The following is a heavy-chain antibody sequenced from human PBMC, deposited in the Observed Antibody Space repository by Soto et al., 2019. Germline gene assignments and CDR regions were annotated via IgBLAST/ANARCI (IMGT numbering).Heavy chain of an antibody. D-gene: IGHD3-9*01. CDR1: GFTFSSYA. CDR3: AGTARLLRYFDWLFPTGGYFDY. CDR2: ISGSGGST. J-gene: IGHJ4*02. V-gene: IGHV3-23*01. Sequence: GGSLRLSCAASGFTFSSYAMSWVRQAPGKGLEWVSAISGSGGSTYYADSVKGRFTISRDNSKNTLYLQMNSLRAEDTAVYYCAGTARLLRYFDWLFPTGGYFDYWGQGTLVTVSS.